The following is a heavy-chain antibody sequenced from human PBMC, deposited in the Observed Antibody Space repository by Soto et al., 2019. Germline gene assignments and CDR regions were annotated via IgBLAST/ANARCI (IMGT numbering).Heavy chain of an antibody. CDR2: ISYSGAT. CDR3: ATSPRFAFDF. D-gene: IGHD3-16*01. V-gene: IGHV4-61*01. Sequence: QVRLQESGPGLVKPSETLSLTCSVSGGSVSGDKNYWSWIRQSPGKGLEWIGFISYSGATIYNPSLKTRLTISVDRSKNQFSLRLSSVTASDTALYYCATSPRFAFDFWGQGTKVIVSS. CDR1: GGSVSGDKNY. J-gene: IGHJ3*01.